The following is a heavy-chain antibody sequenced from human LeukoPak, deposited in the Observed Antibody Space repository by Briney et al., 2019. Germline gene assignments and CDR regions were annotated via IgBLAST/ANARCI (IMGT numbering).Heavy chain of an antibody. Sequence: GGSLRLSCAASGFTFNTYSMNWVRQAPGKGLEWVSSISTSSIYIYYADSVKGRFTISRDNAENSLYLLLNSLRVEDTAVYYCARGSTLGSCTSSSCHNWFDPWGQGTLVTVSS. D-gene: IGHD2-2*01. CDR3: ARGSTLGSCTSSSCHNWFDP. J-gene: IGHJ5*02. CDR1: GFTFNTYS. CDR2: ISTSSIYI. V-gene: IGHV3-21*01.